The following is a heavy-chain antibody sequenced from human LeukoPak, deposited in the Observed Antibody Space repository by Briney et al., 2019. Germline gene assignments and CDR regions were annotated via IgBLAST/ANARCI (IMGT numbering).Heavy chain of an antibody. CDR3: ARCTGGGVY. CDR1: GFTFSSGY. V-gene: IGHV3-74*01. CDR2: ISSDGRNT. Sequence: GGSLRLSCAVSGFTFSSGYMHWVRHPPGKGPVWVSRISSDGRNTIYADSVKGRFTISKADARNTLCLKMNALGVADTAVYYCARCTGGGVYWGQGTLVTVSS. D-gene: IGHD1-14*01. J-gene: IGHJ4*02.